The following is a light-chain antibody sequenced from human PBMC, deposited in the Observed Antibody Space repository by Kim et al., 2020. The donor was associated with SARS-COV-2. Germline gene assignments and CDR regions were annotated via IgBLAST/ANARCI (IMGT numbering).Light chain of an antibody. CDR2: DVS. J-gene: IGLJ3*02. CDR1: SSDVGTYKY. Sequence: QSALIQPASVSGSPGQSITITCTGTSSDVGTYKYVSWYQQHPGKAPKLMIYDVSDRPSGISNRFSGSKSGNTASLTISGLQAEDEADYYCSSYTSNNTQVFGGGTQLTVL. CDR3: SSYTSNNTQV. V-gene: IGLV2-14*03.